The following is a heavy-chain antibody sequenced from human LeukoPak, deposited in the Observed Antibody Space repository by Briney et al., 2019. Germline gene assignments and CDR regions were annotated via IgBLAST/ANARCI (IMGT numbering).Heavy chain of an antibody. Sequence: SETLSLTCTVSGGSISSSSYYWGWIRQPPGKGLEWIGSIYYSGSTNYNPSLKTRVTISVDKSKNQFSLKLSSVTAADTAVYYCARASHDYGDYSHFDYWGQGTLVTVSS. CDR3: ARASHDYGDYSHFDY. V-gene: IGHV4-39*07. D-gene: IGHD4-17*01. CDR2: IYYSGST. CDR1: GGSISSSSYY. J-gene: IGHJ4*02.